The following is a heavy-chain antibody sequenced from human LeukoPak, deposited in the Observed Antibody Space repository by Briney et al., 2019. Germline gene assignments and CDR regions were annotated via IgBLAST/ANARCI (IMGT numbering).Heavy chain of an antibody. V-gene: IGHV4-4*02. D-gene: IGHD3-16*01. Sequence: SETLSLTCAVSGGSISSSNWWSWVRQPPGKGLEWIGEIYHSGSTNYNPSLKSRVTISVDRSKNQFSLKLSSVTAADTAVYYCARDSWGRTYYYYMDVWGKGTTVTVSS. CDR1: GGSISSSNW. CDR2: IYHSGST. J-gene: IGHJ6*03. CDR3: ARDSWGRTYYYYMDV.